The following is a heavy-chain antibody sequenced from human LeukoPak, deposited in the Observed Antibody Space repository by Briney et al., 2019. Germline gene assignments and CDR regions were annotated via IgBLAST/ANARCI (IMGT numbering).Heavy chain of an antibody. CDR1: GFTFSSYS. CDR2: ISSSSSYI. V-gene: IGHV3-21*01. CDR3: ARPPVNDDSSGHAPLDY. Sequence: GGSLRLSCAASGFTFSSYSMNWVRQAPGKGLEWASSISSSSSYIYYADSVKGRFTISRDNAKNSLYLQMNSLRAEDTAVYYCARPPVNDDSSGHAPLDYWGQGTLVTVSS. J-gene: IGHJ4*02. D-gene: IGHD3-22*01.